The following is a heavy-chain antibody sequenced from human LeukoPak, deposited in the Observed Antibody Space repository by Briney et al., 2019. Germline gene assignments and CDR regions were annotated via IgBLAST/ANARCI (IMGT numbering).Heavy chain of an antibody. J-gene: IGHJ6*02. D-gene: IGHD5-24*01. Sequence: GGSLRLSCAASGFTFSNYAMSWVRRAPGKGLEWVSAISGSGGSTYYTDSVKGRFTISRDNSKNTLYLQMNSLRAEDTAVYYCASGVATIQHYAMDVWGQGTTVTVSS. V-gene: IGHV3-23*01. CDR1: GFTFSNYA. CDR3: ASGVATIQHYAMDV. CDR2: ISGSGGST.